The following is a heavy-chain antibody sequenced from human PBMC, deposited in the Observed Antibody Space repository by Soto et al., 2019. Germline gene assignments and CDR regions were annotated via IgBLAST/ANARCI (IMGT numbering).Heavy chain of an antibody. J-gene: IGHJ5*02. CDR1: GFTFSGTG. Sequence: EVQLVESGGGLVQPGGSLRLVCSGSGFTFSGTGINWVRQAPGKGLELVSFISSSGGGTIYYAESVKGRFTISRDDAKISVSRQMNRRRAEDTALCYCARDIGYCSGGSCYAGFDPWGQGTLVIVSS. V-gene: IGHV3-48*01. CDR2: ISSSGGGTI. CDR3: ARDIGYCSGGSCYAGFDP. D-gene: IGHD2-15*01.